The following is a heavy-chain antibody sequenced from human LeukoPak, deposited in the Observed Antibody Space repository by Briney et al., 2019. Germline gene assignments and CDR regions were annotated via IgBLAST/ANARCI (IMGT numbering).Heavy chain of an antibody. Sequence: GGSLRLSCAASGFTFSSYAMHWVRQAPGKGLEWVAVISYDGSNKYYADSVKGRFTISRDNSKNTLYLQMNSLRAEDTAVNYCARSLKWAFYYFDYWGQGTLVAVSS. J-gene: IGHJ4*02. CDR1: GFTFSSYA. CDR2: ISYDGSNK. CDR3: ARSLKWAFYYFDY. V-gene: IGHV3-30-3*01. D-gene: IGHD2-8*01.